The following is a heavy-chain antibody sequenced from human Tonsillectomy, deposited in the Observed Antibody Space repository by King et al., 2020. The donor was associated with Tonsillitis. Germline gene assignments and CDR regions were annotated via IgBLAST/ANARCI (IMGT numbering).Heavy chain of an antibody. D-gene: IGHD5-24*01. Sequence: QLVQSGAEVKKPGSSVTVSCKASGGTFSSYVINWVRQAPGQGLEWVGQIIPMFGTVKYAQSLQGRVTITADESTSTAYMELSSLRSDDTAVFYCATLGEGYNFDYWGQGTLVTVSS. CDR2: IIPMFGTV. CDR3: ATLGEGYNFDY. V-gene: IGHV1-69*01. J-gene: IGHJ4*02. CDR1: GGTFSSYV.